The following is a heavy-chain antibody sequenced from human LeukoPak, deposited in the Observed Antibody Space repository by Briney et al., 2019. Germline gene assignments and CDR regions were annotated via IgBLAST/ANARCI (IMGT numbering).Heavy chain of an antibody. J-gene: IGHJ4*02. CDR2: IYESGQTT. CDR3: ARSADRSGYFREITLYYFDY. Sequence: GGSLRLSCVGSGFTFSSHAMSWVRQAPEKGLEWVSGIYESGQTTHYADSVRGRFTISRDNAKKSLYLQMNSLRAEDTAVYYCARSADRSGYFREITLYYFDYWGQGTLVTVSS. V-gene: IGHV3-23*01. D-gene: IGHD3-22*01. CDR1: GFTFSSHA.